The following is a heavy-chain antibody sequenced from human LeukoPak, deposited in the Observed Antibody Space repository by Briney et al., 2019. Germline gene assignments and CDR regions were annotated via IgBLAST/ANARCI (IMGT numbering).Heavy chain of an antibody. CDR3: AKDGAYSSGWYFDY. J-gene: IGHJ4*02. D-gene: IGHD6-19*01. CDR1: GFTFSSYG. V-gene: IGHV3-30*18. CDR2: ISYDGSNK. Sequence: GGSLRLSCAASGFTFSSYGMHWVRQAPGKGLEWVAVISYDGSNKYYADPVKGRFTISRDNSKNTLYLQMNSLRAEDTAVYYCAKDGAYSSGWYFDYWGQGTLVTVSS.